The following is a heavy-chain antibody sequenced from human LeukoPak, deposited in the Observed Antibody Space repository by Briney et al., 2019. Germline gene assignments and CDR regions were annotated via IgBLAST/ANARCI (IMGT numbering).Heavy chain of an antibody. Sequence: GGSLRLSCTASGFIFSSYGMFWVRRAPGKGLEWVAVISNDGDKKYYGDSMKGRFTVSRDNARKMLFLQVNSLRADDTAVYYCAKDGAYSSGWAMDVWGKGTTVTVSS. CDR1: GFIFSSYG. CDR2: ISNDGDKK. CDR3: AKDGAYSSGWAMDV. J-gene: IGHJ6*03. V-gene: IGHV3-30*18. D-gene: IGHD6-19*01.